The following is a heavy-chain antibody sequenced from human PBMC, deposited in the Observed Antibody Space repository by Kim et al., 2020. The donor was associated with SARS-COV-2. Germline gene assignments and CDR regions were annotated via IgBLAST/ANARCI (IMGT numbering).Heavy chain of an antibody. CDR3: ARSVYSGAWLFDY. CDR2: IGPIYGVNDRA. D-gene: IGHD3-22*01. J-gene: IGHJ4*02. Sequence: ASVKVSCKGSGYTFSNHAIHWLRRAPGQRLEWMGGIGPIYGVNDRAEYLQKFQGRITITRATSASIVYMELSAVRSEDTSFYYCARSVYSGAWLFDYWGQGTLVTVSS. CDR1: GYTFSNHA. V-gene: IGHV1-3*01.